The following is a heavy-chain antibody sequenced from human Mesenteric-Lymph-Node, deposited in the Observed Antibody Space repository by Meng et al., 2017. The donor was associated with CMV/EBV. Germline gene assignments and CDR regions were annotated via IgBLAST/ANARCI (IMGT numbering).Heavy chain of an antibody. CDR1: AGYNSNCNW. CDR2: IYPGGAP. Sequence: FAGYNSNCNWWGSVRQPPGKGLEWTDEIYPGGAPNYNASLTSTGTISVDTAKIQFSRMMCDVTAAYSAVYGCARVPGSSGQWYFGHWGHGTLVTVSS. V-gene: IGHV4-4*01. D-gene: IGHD6-13*01. J-gene: IGHJ2*01. CDR3: ARVPGSSGQWYFGH.